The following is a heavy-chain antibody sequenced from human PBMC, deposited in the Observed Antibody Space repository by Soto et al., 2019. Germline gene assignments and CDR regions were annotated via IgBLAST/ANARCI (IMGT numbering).Heavy chain of an antibody. V-gene: IGHV3-33*01. CDR2: IWYDGSNI. D-gene: IGHD6-19*01. J-gene: IGHJ4*02. CDR1: VFTVSRYG. CDR3: ARDREQWLVGYYFDY. Sequence: GPLRLSGAASVFTVSRYGMHWVRQAPGRGLEWVAVIWYDGSNIYYADSVKGRFTISRDNSKDTLDLQMNSLRAEDTAVYYCARDREQWLVGYYFDYWGQGTLVTVSS.